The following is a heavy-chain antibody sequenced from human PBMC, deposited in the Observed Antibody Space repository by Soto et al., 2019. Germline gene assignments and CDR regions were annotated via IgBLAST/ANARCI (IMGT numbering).Heavy chain of an antibody. Sequence: EVQLVESGGGLVQPGRSLRLSCEASGFTFDDYAMHWVRQAQGKGLGGVSGISWNSGSIGYADSVKGRFTISRDNAKNSLYLQMNSLRAEDTALYYCAKSRGWLRFFDYWGQGTLVTVSS. D-gene: IGHD5-12*01. J-gene: IGHJ4*02. V-gene: IGHV3-9*01. CDR1: GFTFDDYA. CDR2: ISWNSGSI. CDR3: AKSRGWLRFFDY.